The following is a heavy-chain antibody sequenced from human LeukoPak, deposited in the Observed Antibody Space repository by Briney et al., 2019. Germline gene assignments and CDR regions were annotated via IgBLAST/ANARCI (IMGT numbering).Heavy chain of an antibody. V-gene: IGHV4-39*07. CDR3: ARGYYDSRGSYYFDY. Sequence: SETLSLTCTVSGGSISSSSYYWGWIRQPPGKGLEWIGRIYYSGSTYYNPSLKSQFTISVDTSKNQFSLKLSSVTAAEPAVYYCARGYYDSRGSYYFDYWGQGTLVTVSS. J-gene: IGHJ4*02. CDR1: GGSISSSSYY. D-gene: IGHD3-22*01. CDR2: IYYSGST.